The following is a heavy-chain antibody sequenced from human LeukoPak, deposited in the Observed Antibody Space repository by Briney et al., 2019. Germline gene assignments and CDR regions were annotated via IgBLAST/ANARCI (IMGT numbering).Heavy chain of an antibody. Sequence: PGGSLRLSCAASGFTFSSYEMNWVRQAPGKGLEWVSYISSTGRTIFYADSVKGRFTISRENAKNSLYLQMNSLRAGDTAVYYCARAAYSSTWYSRYFDLWGRGTLVTVSS. CDR1: GFTFSSYE. CDR3: ARAAYSSTWYSRYFDL. V-gene: IGHV3-48*03. CDR2: ISSTGRTI. J-gene: IGHJ2*01. D-gene: IGHD6-13*01.